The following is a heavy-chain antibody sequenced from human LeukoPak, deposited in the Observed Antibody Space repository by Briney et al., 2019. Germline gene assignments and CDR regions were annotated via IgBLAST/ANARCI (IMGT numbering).Heavy chain of an antibody. CDR2: ISSSGSTI. V-gene: IGHV3-48*03. J-gene: IGHJ4*02. CDR3: AKDISSSWYSSLDY. Sequence: PGGSLRLSCAASGFTFSSYEMNWVRQAPGKGLEWVSYISSSGSTIYYADSVKGRFTISRDNAKNSLYLQMNSLRAEDTALYYCAKDISSSWYSSLDYWGQGTLVTVSS. D-gene: IGHD6-13*01. CDR1: GFTFSSYE.